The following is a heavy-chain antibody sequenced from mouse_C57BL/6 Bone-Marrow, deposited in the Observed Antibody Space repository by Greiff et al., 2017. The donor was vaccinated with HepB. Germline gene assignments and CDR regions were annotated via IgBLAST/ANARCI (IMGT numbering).Heavy chain of an antibody. J-gene: IGHJ3*01. CDR2: IYPGNGDT. V-gene: IGHV1-12*01. CDR1: GYTFTSYN. CDR3: ARSPLYYGSSPWFAY. Sequence: LQQSGAELVRPGASVKMSCKASGYTFTSYNLHWVKQTPRQGLEWIGAIYPGNGDTSYNQKFKGKATLTVDKSSSTAYMQLSSLTSEDSAVYFCARSPLYYGSSPWFAYWGQGTLVTVSA. D-gene: IGHD1-1*01.